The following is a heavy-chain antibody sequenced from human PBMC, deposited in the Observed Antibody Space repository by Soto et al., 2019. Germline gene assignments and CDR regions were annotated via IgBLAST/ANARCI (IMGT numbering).Heavy chain of an antibody. D-gene: IGHD2-15*01. CDR3: ARVGHCLISFRWFVT. CDR1: GGSISSGGYY. V-gene: IGHV4-31*03. CDR2: IYYSGST. J-gene: IGHJ5*01. Sequence: PSETLFLTCTVSGGSISSGGYYWSWIRQHPGKGLEWIGYIYYSGSTYYNPSLKSRVTISVDTSKNQFSLKLSSVTAADTAVYYCARVGHCLISFRWFVTCGDGTPVTASS.